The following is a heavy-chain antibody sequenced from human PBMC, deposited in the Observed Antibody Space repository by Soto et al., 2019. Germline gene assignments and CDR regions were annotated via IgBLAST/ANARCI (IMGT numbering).Heavy chain of an antibody. J-gene: IGHJ4*02. CDR2: VYSSDSDV. CDR3: TRGGTSPFDS. CDR1: GYRFSISW. D-gene: IGHD1-26*01. V-gene: IGHV5-51*01. Sequence: HGESLKISCQGTGYRFSISWIGWVRQKPGKGLEWLGNVYSSDSDVRYSPAFEGQVTISADNSNITAYLQFLNLKASDTVIQYCTRGGTSPFDSWGQGNRVAVSS.